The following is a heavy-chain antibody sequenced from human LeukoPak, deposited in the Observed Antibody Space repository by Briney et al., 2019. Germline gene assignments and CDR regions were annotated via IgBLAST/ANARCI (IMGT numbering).Heavy chain of an antibody. CDR1: GFSLSTSGVG. Sequence: SGPTLVNPTQTLTLTCTFSGFSLSTSGVGVGWIRQPPGKALEWLALIYWNDDKRYSPSLKSRLTITKDTSKNQVVLTMTNMDPVDTATYYCAHNHPYSSSWYGRYFDYWGQGTLVTVSS. J-gene: IGHJ4*02. CDR3: AHNHPYSSSWYGRYFDY. CDR2: IYWNDDK. V-gene: IGHV2-5*01. D-gene: IGHD6-13*01.